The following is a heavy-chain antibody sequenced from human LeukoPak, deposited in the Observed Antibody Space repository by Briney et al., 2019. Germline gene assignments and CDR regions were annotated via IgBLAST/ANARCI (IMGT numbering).Heavy chain of an antibody. D-gene: IGHD3-22*01. Sequence: SETLSLTCTVSGGSISSSSYYWGWIRQPPGKGLEWSGSIYYSGSTYYNPSLKSRVTISVDTSKNQFSLKLSSVTAADTAVYYCARRTIVVVNTFDYWGQGTLVTVSS. CDR2: IYYSGST. CDR1: GGSISSSSYY. J-gene: IGHJ4*02. V-gene: IGHV4-39*01. CDR3: ARRTIVVVNTFDY.